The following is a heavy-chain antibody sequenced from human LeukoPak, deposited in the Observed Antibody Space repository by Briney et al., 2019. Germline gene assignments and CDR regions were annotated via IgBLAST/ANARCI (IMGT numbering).Heavy chain of an antibody. V-gene: IGHV4-34*01. Sequence: SETLSLTSAVYGGSFSGYYWSWIRQPPGKGLEWIGEINHSGSTNYNPSLKSRVTISVDTSKNQFSLKLSSVTAADTAVYYCARGRVQLWLRVYFDYWGQGTLVTVSS. CDR1: GGSFSGYY. J-gene: IGHJ4*02. D-gene: IGHD5-18*01. CDR3: ARGRVQLWLRVYFDY. CDR2: INHSGST.